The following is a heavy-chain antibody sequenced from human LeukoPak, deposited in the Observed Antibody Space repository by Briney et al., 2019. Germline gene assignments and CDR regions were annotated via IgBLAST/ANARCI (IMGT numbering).Heavy chain of an antibody. V-gene: IGHV3-30*18. CDR1: GFIFSDYG. Sequence: GGSLRLSCAASGFIFSDYGMQWVRQAPGKGLEWVAIISYDGSNKYYADSVQGRFAISKDNSKNTLYLRMNSLRAEDSAVYYCAKDIPSDFWGQGTLVTVSS. CDR3: AKDIPSDF. J-gene: IGHJ4*02. CDR2: ISYDGSNK.